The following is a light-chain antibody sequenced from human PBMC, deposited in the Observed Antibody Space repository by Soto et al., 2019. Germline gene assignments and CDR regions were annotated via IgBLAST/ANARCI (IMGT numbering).Light chain of an antibody. Sequence: SYELTQPPSVAVAPGQTARITCGGNNIGSKSVHWYQQKPGQAPVLVVYDDSDRPSWIPERFSGSNSGNTATLTISRVEAGYEADYYCQVWDSSSDHVVFGGGTKLTVL. CDR1: NIGSKS. J-gene: IGLJ2*01. V-gene: IGLV3-21*02. CDR2: DDS. CDR3: QVWDSSSDHVV.